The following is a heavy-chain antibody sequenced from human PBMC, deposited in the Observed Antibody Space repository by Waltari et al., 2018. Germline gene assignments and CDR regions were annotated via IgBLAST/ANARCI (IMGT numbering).Heavy chain of an antibody. D-gene: IGHD6-13*01. V-gene: IGHV4-59*01. CDR2: IYYSGST. J-gene: IGHJ4*02. Sequence: QVQLQESGPGLVKPSETLSLTCTVSGGSISSYYWSWIRQPPGKGLEWIGYIYYSGSTNYNPSLKSRVTISVDTSKNQFSLKLSSVTAADTAVYYCARTYSSSWYDYWGQGTLVTVSS. CDR3: ARTYSSSWYDY. CDR1: GGSISSYY.